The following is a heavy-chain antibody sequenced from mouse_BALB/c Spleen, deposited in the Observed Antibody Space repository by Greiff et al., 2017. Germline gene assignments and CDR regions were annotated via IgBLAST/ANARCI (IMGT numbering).Heavy chain of an antibody. J-gene: IGHJ1*01. V-gene: IGHV1-5*01. CDR3: TRRYYGSSYWYFDV. D-gene: IGHD1-1*01. CDR1: GYTFTSYW. CDR2: IYPGNSDT. Sequence: VQLKQSGTVLARPGASVKMSCKASGYTFTSYWMHWVKQRPGQGLEWIGAIYPGNSDTSYNQKFKGKAKLTAVTSTSTAYMELSSLTNEDSAVYYCTRRYYGSSYWYFDVWDAGTTVTVSS.